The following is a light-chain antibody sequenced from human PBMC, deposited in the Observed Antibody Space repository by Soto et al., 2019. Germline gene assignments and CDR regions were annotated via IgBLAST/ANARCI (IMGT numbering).Light chain of an antibody. J-gene: IGKJ2*01. Sequence: AIQMTQSPSSLSASVGDRVTITCRASQDIRNDLGWYQQKPGKAPKLLIYGASSRATDIPARFSGSGSGTEFSLTISSLQSEDFAVYYCQQYNEWPPVYTFGPGTKLEIK. V-gene: IGKV1-6*01. CDR3: QQYNEWPPVYT. CDR2: GAS. CDR1: QDIRND.